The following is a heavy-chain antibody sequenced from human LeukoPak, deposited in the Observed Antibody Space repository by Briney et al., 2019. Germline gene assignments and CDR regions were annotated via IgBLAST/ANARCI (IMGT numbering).Heavy chain of an antibody. CDR2: INPNNGGT. CDR1: GYTFTRYY. CDR3: AAGTYYYDSSGYYS. J-gene: IGHJ4*02. Sequence: GASVKVACKASGYTFTRYYMHWVRQAPGQGLEWMGWINPNNGGTNYAQKFQGRVTMTRDTSISTAYMELSRLRSDDTAVYYSAAGTYYYDSSGYYSWGQGTLVTVSS. D-gene: IGHD3-22*01. V-gene: IGHV1-2*02.